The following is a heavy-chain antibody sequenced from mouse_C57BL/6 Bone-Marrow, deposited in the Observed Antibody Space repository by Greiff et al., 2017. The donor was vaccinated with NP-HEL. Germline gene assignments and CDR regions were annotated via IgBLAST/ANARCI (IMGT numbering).Heavy chain of an antibody. CDR3: TVNYGSSFDY. V-gene: IGHV6-3*01. D-gene: IGHD1-1*01. CDR2: IRLKSDNYAT. CDR1: GFTFSNYW. Sequence: EVQRVESGGGLVQPGGSMKLSCVASGFTFSNYWMNWVRQSPEKGLEWVAQIRLKSDNYATHYPDSVKGRFTISRDDSKSSVYLQMNNLRAEDTGIYYCTVNYGSSFDYWGQGTTLTVSS. J-gene: IGHJ2*01.